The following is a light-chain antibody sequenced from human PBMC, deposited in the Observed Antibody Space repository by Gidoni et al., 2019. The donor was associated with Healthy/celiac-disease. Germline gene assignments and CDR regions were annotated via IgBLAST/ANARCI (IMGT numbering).Light chain of an antibody. CDR1: QSLLHSNGDNY. V-gene: IGKV2-28*01. CDR2: LGS. Sequence: DIVMTQSPLSLPVTPGEPASISCSSSQSLLHSNGDNYFDWYLQKPGQSPQLLIYLGSNRASGVPDRFSGSGSGTDFTLTISNVEAEDVWVYYCMQALQAPYNFGQGTKLEIK. J-gene: IGKJ2*01. CDR3: MQALQAPYN.